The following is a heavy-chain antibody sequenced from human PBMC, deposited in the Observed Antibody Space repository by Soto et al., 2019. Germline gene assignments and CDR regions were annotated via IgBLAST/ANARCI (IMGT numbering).Heavy chain of an antibody. CDR1: GGPISSSDYY. Sequence: QVQLQESGPGLVKPSQTLSLTCTVSGGPISSSDYYWSWIRQPPGKGLEWIGYISYNGHTYYNPSRKSQVTISLDTSKNQFSLSLSSVTATDTAVYYCARAKIRGVGDSWGQGTLVTVSS. CDR2: ISYNGHT. CDR3: ARAKIRGVGDS. D-gene: IGHD3-10*01. V-gene: IGHV4-30-4*01. J-gene: IGHJ5*01.